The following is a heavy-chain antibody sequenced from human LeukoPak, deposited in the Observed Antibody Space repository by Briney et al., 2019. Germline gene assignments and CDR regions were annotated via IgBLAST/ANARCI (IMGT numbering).Heavy chain of an antibody. V-gene: IGHV4-61*02. CDR2: IYTSGST. CDR1: GGSISSGSYY. Sequence: SQTLSLTCTVSGGSISSGSYYWSWIRQPAGKGLEGIGRIYTSGSTNYNPSLKSRVTISLDTSKNQFSLKLSSVTAADTAVYYCARDRYYYGSGSYGVDYWGQGTLVTVSS. CDR3: ARDRYYYGSGSYGVDY. J-gene: IGHJ4*02. D-gene: IGHD3-10*01.